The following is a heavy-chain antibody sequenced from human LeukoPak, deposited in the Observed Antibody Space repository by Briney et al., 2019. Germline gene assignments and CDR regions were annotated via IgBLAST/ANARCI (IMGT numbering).Heavy chain of an antibody. V-gene: IGHV3-48*04. CDR3: ARDGELLWFGETFDY. J-gene: IGHJ4*02. CDR2: ISGSSGTI. CDR1: GFIFSTYS. Sequence: GGSLRLSCAASGFIFSTYSMNWVRQAPGTGLEWVSYISGSSGTIYYADSVKGRFTISRDNAKNSLYLQMNSLRAEDTAVYYCARDGELLWFGETFDYWGQGTLVTVSS. D-gene: IGHD3-10*01.